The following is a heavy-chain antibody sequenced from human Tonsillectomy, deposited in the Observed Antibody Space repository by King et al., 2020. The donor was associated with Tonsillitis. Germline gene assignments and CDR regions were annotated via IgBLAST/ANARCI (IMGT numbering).Heavy chain of an antibody. D-gene: IGHD4-17*01. CDR3: AHRDTYGDFNDAFHI. V-gene: IGHV2-5*02. Sequence: TLKESGPTLVKPTQTLTLTCTVSGFSLSTSGVSVGWIRQPPGQPLEWLALVYLDVNSRFSPSLTSRLTITRDTSKNPVVLIMTNMDPVDTATYYCAHRDTYGDFNDAFHIWGQGTMVTVSS. CDR2: VYLDVNS. CDR1: GFSLSTSGVS. J-gene: IGHJ3*02.